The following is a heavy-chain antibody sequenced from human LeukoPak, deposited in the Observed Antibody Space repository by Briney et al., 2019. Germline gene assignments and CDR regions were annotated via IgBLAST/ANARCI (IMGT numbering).Heavy chain of an antibody. CDR2: IDPSGSA. CDR1: GGCISSYY. Sequence: SETLSLTCTVSGGCISSYYWSWIRQSPGKGLEWIGYIDPSGSASYNPSLKSRVTIFVDTSKNLFSLILTSVSASDTAIYYCARDHWLFSSKAWYYYGMDVWGQGTTVTVSS. CDR3: ARDHWLFSSKAWYYYGMDV. J-gene: IGHJ6*02. V-gene: IGHV4-59*01. D-gene: IGHD3-9*01.